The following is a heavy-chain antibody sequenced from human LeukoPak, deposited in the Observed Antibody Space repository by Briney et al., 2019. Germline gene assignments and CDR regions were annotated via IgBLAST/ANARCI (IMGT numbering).Heavy chain of an antibody. CDR3: ARISADSISYYDH. CDR1: GITFSTYW. J-gene: IGHJ4*02. Sequence: GGSLRLSCAGSGITFSTYWMHWVRQAPGKGLVWVSRINSEGSTISYADSVKGRFTISRDNAKNTLFLQMNSLRAEDTAVYYCARISADSISYYDHWGQGTLVTVSS. V-gene: IGHV3-74*01. CDR2: INSEGSTI. D-gene: IGHD3-22*01.